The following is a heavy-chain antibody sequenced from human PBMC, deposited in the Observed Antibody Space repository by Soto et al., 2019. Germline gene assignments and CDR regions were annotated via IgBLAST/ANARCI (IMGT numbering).Heavy chain of an antibody. J-gene: IGHJ5*02. D-gene: IGHD5-18*01. Sequence: ASVKVSCKASGYTLTGLYMHWVRQAPGQGLEWMGWINPNSGGTNYAQKFQGWVTMTRDTSISTAYMELSRLRSDDTAVYYCARDLGTAMATNWFDPWGQGTLVTVSS. CDR2: INPNSGGT. CDR3: ARDLGTAMATNWFDP. V-gene: IGHV1-2*04. CDR1: GYTLTGLY.